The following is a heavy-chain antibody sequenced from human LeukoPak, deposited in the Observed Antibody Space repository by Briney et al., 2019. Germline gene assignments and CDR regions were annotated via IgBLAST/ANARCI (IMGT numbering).Heavy chain of an antibody. Sequence: SESLSLTCAVSGVSISPYYWGWIRQPPGKGLEWIGYIHTSGSNKQYPSLKSRATISVDKSKNHFSLRLTSVTAADTAVYYCARLSAAVHLGAFDLWGQGTMVTVSS. CDR1: GVSISPYY. CDR2: IHTSGSN. V-gene: IGHV4-4*09. D-gene: IGHD3-3*01. CDR3: ARLSAAVHLGAFDL. J-gene: IGHJ3*01.